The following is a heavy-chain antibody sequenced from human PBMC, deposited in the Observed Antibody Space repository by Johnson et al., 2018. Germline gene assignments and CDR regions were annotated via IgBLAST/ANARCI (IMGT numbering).Heavy chain of an antibody. Sequence: VQLVQSGAEVKKXGESLKIXCKGSGYSFTTYWSGWVRQMPGKGLEWMGIIYPDDSDTSYSPSFQGQVTFSADKSISTAYLQWSSLKASDTAMYYCARQMLVADDAFDIWGQGTMVTVSS. V-gene: IGHV5-51*01. J-gene: IGHJ3*02. CDR2: IYPDDSDT. D-gene: IGHD5-12*01. CDR1: GYSFTTYW. CDR3: ARQMLVADDAFDI.